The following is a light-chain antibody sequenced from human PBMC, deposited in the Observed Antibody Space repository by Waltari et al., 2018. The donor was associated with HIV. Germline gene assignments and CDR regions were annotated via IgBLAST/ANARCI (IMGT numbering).Light chain of an antibody. V-gene: IGLV1-47*01. CDR3: AAWDDTLSGRV. J-gene: IGLJ3*02. CDR1: SPNIGSNF. CDR2: RDN. Sequence: QSVLTQPPSASATPGQRVTISCSGSSPNIGSNFVYWYQQLPGGTPKQFIYRDNHRPSVSPDRFSASKAGTSASLAISGLRSEDEGHYYCAAWDDTLSGRVFGGGTKVTVL.